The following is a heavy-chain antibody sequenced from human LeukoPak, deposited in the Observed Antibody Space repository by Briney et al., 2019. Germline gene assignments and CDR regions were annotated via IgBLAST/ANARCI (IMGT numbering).Heavy chain of an antibody. CDR1: GGSVSSTSHY. CDR3: ARVSGASGWYYFDY. V-gene: IGHV4-61*01. D-gene: IGHD6-19*01. Sequence: SETLSLTCSVSGGSVSSTSHYWTWIRQPPGKGLEWIGYIYYSGGTNNIPSLRGRDAISVDTSKNQFSLKLTSMTAADTAVYYCARVSGASGWYYFDYWGQGTLVTVSS. CDR2: IYYSGGT. J-gene: IGHJ4*02.